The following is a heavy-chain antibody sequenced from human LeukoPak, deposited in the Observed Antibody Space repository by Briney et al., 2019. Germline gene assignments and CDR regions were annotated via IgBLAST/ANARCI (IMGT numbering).Heavy chain of an antibody. CDR3: ARSRCSSTSCYPRQVGYYYGMDV. D-gene: IGHD2-2*01. V-gene: IGHV1-69*01. J-gene: IGHJ6*02. CDR1: GGTFSSYA. CDR2: IIPILGTA. Sequence: ASVKVSCTASGGTFSSYAISWVRQAPGQGLEWMGGIIPILGTANYAQKFQGRVTITADESTSTAYMELSSLRSEDTAVYYCARSRCSSTSCYPRQVGYYYGMDVWGQGTTVTVSS.